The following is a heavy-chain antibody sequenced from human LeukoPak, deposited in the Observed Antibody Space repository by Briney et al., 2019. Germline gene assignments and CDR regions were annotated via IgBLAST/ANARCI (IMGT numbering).Heavy chain of an antibody. Sequence: ASVKVSCKASGYTFTSYAMNWVRQAPGQGLEWMGWINTNTGNPTYAQGFTGRFVFSLDTSVSTAYLQISSLKAEDTAVYYCARDHSGYSSSWNPWGGGPYYYYYMDVWGKGTTVTVSS. D-gene: IGHD6-13*01. J-gene: IGHJ6*03. CDR2: INTNTGNP. V-gene: IGHV7-4-1*02. CDR3: ARDHSGYSSSWNPWGGGPYYYYYMDV. CDR1: GYTFTSYA.